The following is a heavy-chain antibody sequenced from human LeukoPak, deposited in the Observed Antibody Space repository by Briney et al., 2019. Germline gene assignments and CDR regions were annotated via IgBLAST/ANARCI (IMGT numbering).Heavy chain of an antibody. V-gene: IGHV3-21*01. D-gene: IGHD6-19*01. CDR1: GFTFSSYS. Sequence: GGSLRLSCAASGFTFSSYSMNWFRQAPGKGLDWVSSISSSSSYIYYADSVKGRFTISRDNAKNSLYLQMNSLRAEDTAVYYCARVGSSGWYLHYWGQGTLVTVSS. CDR2: ISSSSSYI. CDR3: ARVGSSGWYLHY. J-gene: IGHJ4*02.